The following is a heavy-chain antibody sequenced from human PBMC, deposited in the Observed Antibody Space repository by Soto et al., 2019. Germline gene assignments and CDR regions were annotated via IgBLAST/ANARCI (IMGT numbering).Heavy chain of an antibody. D-gene: IGHD6-13*01. Sequence: GGSLRLSCAASGFTFSSYGMHWVRQAPGKGLEWVSVISYDGNNKYYADSVRGRFTISRDNSKNTLYLQMNSLRAEDTAVYYCAKDVAAAGTRWFDPWGQGTLVTVSS. CDR1: GFTFSSYG. CDR3: AKDVAAAGTRWFDP. V-gene: IGHV3-30*18. CDR2: ISYDGNNK. J-gene: IGHJ5*02.